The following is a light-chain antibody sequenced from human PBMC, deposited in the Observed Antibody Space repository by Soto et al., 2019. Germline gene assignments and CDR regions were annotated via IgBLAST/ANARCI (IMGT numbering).Light chain of an antibody. CDR3: QQRQGWPRT. CDR1: QTVNSS. Sequence: EIVLTQSPATLSVSPGDRATLSCRASQTVNSSLAWYQHRTGQAPRLLIYDESSRATGIPDRFSGSGSGTDLNLTISRLEPEDFAVYYCQQRQGWPRTCGQGTKGDIK. CDR2: DES. J-gene: IGKJ1*01. V-gene: IGKV3-11*01.